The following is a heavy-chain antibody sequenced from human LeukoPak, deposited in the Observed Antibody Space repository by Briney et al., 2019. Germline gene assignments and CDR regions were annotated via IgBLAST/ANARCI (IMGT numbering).Heavy chain of an antibody. CDR3: ARGLSGSYHYFDY. D-gene: IGHD1-26*01. J-gene: IGHJ4*02. CDR1: GFTVSSNY. Sequence: GGSLRLSCAVSGFTVSSNYMSWVRQAPWKGLEWVSVIYSGGSTYYADSVKGRFTISRDNSKNTLYLQVNSLRAEDTAVYYCARGLSGSYHYFDYWGQGTLVTVSS. CDR2: IYSGGST. V-gene: IGHV3-53*01.